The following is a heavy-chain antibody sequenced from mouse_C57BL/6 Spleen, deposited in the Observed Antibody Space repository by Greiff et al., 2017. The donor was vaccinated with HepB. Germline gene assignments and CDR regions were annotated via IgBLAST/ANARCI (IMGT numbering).Heavy chain of an antibody. CDR2: ISYSGST. D-gene: IGHD2-2*01. CDR3: ARSEGYDPAWFAY. J-gene: IGHJ3*01. Sequence: EVNVVESGPGLAKPSQTLSLTCSVTGYSITSDYWNWIRKFPGNKLEYMGYISYSGSTYYNPSLKSRISITRDTSKNQYYLQLNSVTTEDTATYYCARSEGYDPAWFAYWGQGTLVTVSA. CDR1: GYSITSDY. V-gene: IGHV3-8*01.